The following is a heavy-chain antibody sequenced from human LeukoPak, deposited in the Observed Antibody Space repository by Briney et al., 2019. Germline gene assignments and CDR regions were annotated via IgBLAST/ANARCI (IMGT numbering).Heavy chain of an antibody. CDR2: IYHSGST. V-gene: IGHV4-38-2*02. CDR3: ARDPVGRYYYDSSGYYPPDY. CDR1: GYSISSGYY. J-gene: IGHJ4*02. Sequence: SETLSLTCTVSGYSISSGYYWGWILQPAGKGLEWIVSIYHSGSTYYNPSLKSRVTISVDTSKNQFSLKLSSVTAADTAVYYCARDPVGRYYYDSSGYYPPDYWGQGTLVTVSS. D-gene: IGHD3-22*01.